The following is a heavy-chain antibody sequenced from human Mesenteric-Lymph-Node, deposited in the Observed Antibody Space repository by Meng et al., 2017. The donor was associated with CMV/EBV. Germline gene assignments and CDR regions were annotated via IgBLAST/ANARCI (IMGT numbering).Heavy chain of an antibody. CDR2: IYYSGST. Sequence: GSISSSSYYWGWIRQPPGKGLEWIGSIYYSGSTYYNPSLKSRVTISVDTSKNQFSLKLSSVTAADTAVYYCASLVVPAAIDYGMDVWGQGTTVTVSS. V-gene: IGHV4-39*01. D-gene: IGHD2-2*01. CDR1: GSISSSSYY. J-gene: IGHJ6*02. CDR3: ASLVVPAAIDYGMDV.